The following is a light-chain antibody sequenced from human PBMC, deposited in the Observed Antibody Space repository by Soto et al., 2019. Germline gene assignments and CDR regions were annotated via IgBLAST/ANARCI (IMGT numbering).Light chain of an antibody. CDR1: NSDVGVYNY. Sequence: QSVLTQPASVSGSPGQSITISCTGTNSDVGVYNYVSWYQQYPVKAPKLMIYGVSNRPSGVSNRFSGSKFGNTASLTISGLQADDEADYYCNSYAGNSYVFGTGTKVTVL. J-gene: IGLJ1*01. V-gene: IGLV2-14*01. CDR3: NSYAGNSYV. CDR2: GVS.